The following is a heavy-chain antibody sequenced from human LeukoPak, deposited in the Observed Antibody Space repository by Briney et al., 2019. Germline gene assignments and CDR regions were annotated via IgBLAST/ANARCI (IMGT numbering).Heavy chain of an antibody. CDR2: IKQDGSEK. D-gene: IGHD3-10*01. J-gene: IGHJ4*02. CDR1: GFTFSSYW. CDR3: ARVYYGSGSCPDY. Sequence: GGSLRLSCAASGFTFSSYWMSWVRQAPGKGLEWVANIKQDGSEKYYVDSVKGRFTISRDNAKNSLYLQMNSLRAEDTAVYYCARVYYGSGSCPDYWGQGTLVTVSS. V-gene: IGHV3-7*01.